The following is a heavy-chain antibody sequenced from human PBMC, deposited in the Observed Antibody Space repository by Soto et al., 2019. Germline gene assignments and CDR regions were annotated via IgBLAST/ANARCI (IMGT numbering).Heavy chain of an antibody. D-gene: IGHD1-26*01. Sequence: TSETLSLTCTVSGGSIGSYHWSWIRQPPGKGLEWIGYIHYSGITNYNPSLKSRVTISVDTSKNQFSLKLSSVTAADTAVYHCARHSGVSGTLSYYFDHWGQGTLVTVS. V-gene: IGHV4-59*08. CDR2: IHYSGIT. CDR1: GGSIGSYH. CDR3: ARHSGVSGTLSYYFDH. J-gene: IGHJ4*02.